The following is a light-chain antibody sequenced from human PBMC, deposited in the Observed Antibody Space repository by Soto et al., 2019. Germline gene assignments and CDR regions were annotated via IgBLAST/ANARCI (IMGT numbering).Light chain of an antibody. CDR2: DAS. CDR1: QSVSSY. J-gene: IGKJ5*01. V-gene: IGKV3-11*01. Sequence: DIVMTQSPATLSLSPGERATLSCRASQSVSSYLAWYQQKPGQAPRLLIYDASNRATGIPARFSGSGSGTDFTLTISSLEPEDFAVYYCQQRSNCLFGQGTRLEIK. CDR3: QQRSNCL.